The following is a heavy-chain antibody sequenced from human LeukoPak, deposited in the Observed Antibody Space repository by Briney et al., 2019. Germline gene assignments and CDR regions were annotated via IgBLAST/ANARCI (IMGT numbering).Heavy chain of an antibody. CDR2: IYNSGST. CDR1: GGSITSFY. D-gene: IGHD2-2*02. J-gene: IGHJ4*02. Sequence: PSETLSLTCTVSGGSITSFYWNWIRQPPGEGLEWVGYIYNSGSTNYNPSLKSRVTMSVDTSKNQFSLRLSSVTAADTAVYFCARERPLGYCGSTTCYRGGDYFDYWGQGTLVTVSS. CDR3: ARERPLGYCGSTTCYRGGDYFDY. V-gene: IGHV4-59*01.